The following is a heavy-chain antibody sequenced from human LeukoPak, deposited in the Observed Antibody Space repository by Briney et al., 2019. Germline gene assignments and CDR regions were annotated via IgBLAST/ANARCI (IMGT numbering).Heavy chain of an antibody. CDR3: ARDSPYCSSTSCYPQQDFDY. V-gene: IGHV3-74*01. D-gene: IGHD2-2*01. Sequence: HPGGSLRLSCAASGFTFSKYWMLWVRQAPGKGLESVSRINTDGTVTTYADSVKGRFTISRDNAKNSLYLQMNSLRAEDTAVYYCARDSPYCSSTSCYPQQDFDYWGQGTLVTVSS. J-gene: IGHJ4*02. CDR2: INTDGTVT. CDR1: GFTFSKYW.